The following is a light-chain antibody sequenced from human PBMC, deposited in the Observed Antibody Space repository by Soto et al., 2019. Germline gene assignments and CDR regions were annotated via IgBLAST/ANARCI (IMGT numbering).Light chain of an antibody. V-gene: IGKV3-15*01. Sequence: EIVMTQSPATLSVSPGERATLSCRASQSVSSNLAWYQQKPGQAPRLLIYGASTRATGIPVRFSGSGSGTEFTHTISSLQSEDFAVYYCQQYNNWPQTFGQGTKVEIK. CDR2: GAS. J-gene: IGKJ1*01. CDR3: QQYNNWPQT. CDR1: QSVSSN.